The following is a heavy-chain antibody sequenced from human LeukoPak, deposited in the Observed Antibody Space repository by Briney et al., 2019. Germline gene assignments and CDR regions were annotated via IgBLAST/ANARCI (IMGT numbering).Heavy chain of an antibody. CDR1: GASISSGSYY. Sequence: SQTLSLTCTVSGASISSGSYYWSWIRQPAGKGLEWIGRIYTSGSTNYNPSLKSRVTISVDTSKNQFSLKLTSVTAADTAVYYCARDISAGAPTKPYWYFDLWGRGTLVTVSS. CDR2: IYTSGST. V-gene: IGHV4-61*02. CDR3: ARDISAGAPTKPYWYFDL. D-gene: IGHD4/OR15-4a*01. J-gene: IGHJ2*01.